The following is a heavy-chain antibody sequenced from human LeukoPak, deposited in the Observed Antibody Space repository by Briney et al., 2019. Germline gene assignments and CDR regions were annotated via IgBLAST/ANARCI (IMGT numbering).Heavy chain of an antibody. J-gene: IGHJ4*02. V-gene: IGHV1-8*01. CDR2: MNPNSGNT. Sequence: ASVKVSCKASGYTFTSYDINWVRQATGQGLEWMGWMNPNSGNTGYAQKFQGRVTMTRNTSISAAYMELSSLRSEDTAVYYCAGSSWGISDSEYWGQGTLVTVSS. D-gene: IGHD6-13*01. CDR3: AGSSWGISDSEY. CDR1: GYTFTSYD.